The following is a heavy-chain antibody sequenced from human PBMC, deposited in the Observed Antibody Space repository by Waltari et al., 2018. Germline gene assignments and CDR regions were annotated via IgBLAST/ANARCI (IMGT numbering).Heavy chain of an antibody. J-gene: IGHJ4*02. V-gene: IGHV3-30*02. CDR3: LYSGSYVFDY. CDR1: GFTFSSYG. CDR2: IRYDGSNK. Sequence: QVQLVESGGGVVQPGGSLRLSCAASGFTFSSYGMPWVRQAPGKGLEWVAFIRYDGSNKYYADSVKGRFTISRDNSKNTLYLQMNSLRAEDTAVYYCLYSGSYVFDYWGQGTLVTVSS. D-gene: IGHD3-10*01.